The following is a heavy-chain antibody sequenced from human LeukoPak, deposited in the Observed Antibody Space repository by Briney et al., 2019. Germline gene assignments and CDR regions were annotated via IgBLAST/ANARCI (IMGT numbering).Heavy chain of an antibody. Sequence: GGPLRHSCATSGFHLWVVVLDWIRQAPRKGLEWIGLIRHRTYRWTAEYAASVNGRFTITRDDTKSLVYLQMNDLRTADKGVYYCARERAGDVDYWGLGTLVTVSS. CDR1: GFHLWVVV. J-gene: IGHJ4*02. V-gene: IGHV3-49*03. CDR3: ARERAGDVDY. CDR2: IRHRTYRWTA.